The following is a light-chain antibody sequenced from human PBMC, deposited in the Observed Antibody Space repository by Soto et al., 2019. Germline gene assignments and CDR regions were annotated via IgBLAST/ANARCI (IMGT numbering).Light chain of an antibody. CDR2: GSS. CDR1: QSVSSSY. CDR3: QQYGSSPPYT. Sequence: ELVLTQSPGTLSLSPGERATLSCRASQSVSSSYLAWYQQKPVQAPRLLIYGSSSRATGIPDRFSGSESGTDFDLTSSRLEPEDFAVYYCQQYGSSPPYTFGQGTKLESK. V-gene: IGKV3-20*01. J-gene: IGKJ2*01.